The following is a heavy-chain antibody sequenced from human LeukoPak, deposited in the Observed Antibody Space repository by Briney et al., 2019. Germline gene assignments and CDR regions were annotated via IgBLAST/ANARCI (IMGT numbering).Heavy chain of an antibody. J-gene: IGHJ3*02. CDR2: IYYSGST. D-gene: IGHD5-18*01. Sequence: SETLSLTCTVSGGSISSSSYYWGWIRQPPGKGLEWIGSIYYSGSTYYNPSLKSRVTISVDTSKNQFSLKLSSVTAADTAVYYCASGTAIALSWVNDAFDIWGQGTMVTVSS. V-gene: IGHV4-39*07. CDR3: ASGTAIALSWVNDAFDI. CDR1: GGSISSSSYY.